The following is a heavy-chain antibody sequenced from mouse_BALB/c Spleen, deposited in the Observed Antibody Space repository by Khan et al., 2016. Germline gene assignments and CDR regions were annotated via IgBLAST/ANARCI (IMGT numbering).Heavy chain of an antibody. CDR1: EFSLSTFGMG. V-gene: IGHV8-9*01. J-gene: IGHJ1*01. CDR3: ARRGSRYFDV. CDR2: IYWDDDK. D-gene: IGHD1-1*01. Sequence: QVTLKESGPGILQPSQTLSLTCSFSEFSLSTFGMGVSWIRQPSGKGLEWLAHIYWDDDKHYNPSLKSRLTISKDTSNNQVFLKITTVDTAETATYYCARRGSRYFDVWGAGTTVTVSS.